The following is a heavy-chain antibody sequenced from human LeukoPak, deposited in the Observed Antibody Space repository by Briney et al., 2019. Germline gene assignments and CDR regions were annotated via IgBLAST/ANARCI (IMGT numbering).Heavy chain of an antibody. J-gene: IGHJ5*02. D-gene: IGHD4-17*01. CDR3: AKGTRGDTVTSIVGLNWFDP. CDR2: ISYDGSHK. CDR1: GITFRSYG. Sequence: GGSLRLSCAASGITFRSYGMHWVRQAPGKGLEWVAVISYDGSHKYYADSVKGRFSISRDNSKNTLYLQMNSLRADDTAVYYCAKGTRGDTVTSIVGLNWFDPWGQGTLVTVSS. V-gene: IGHV3-30*18.